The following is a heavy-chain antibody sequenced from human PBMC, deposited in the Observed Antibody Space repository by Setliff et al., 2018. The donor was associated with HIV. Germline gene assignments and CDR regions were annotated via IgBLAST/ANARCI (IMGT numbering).Heavy chain of an antibody. CDR2: TFHTGYT. CDR1: GDSIRSGDYY. Sequence: NPSETLSLTCTVSGDSIRSGDYYWSWIRQSPEKGLEWIGYTFHTGYTYYNPSLKSRIIISVDLSKNQLSLELTSVTAADTAVYYCARRGDFFYYAMDVWGQGTTVTVSS. CDR3: ARRGDFFYYAMDV. J-gene: IGHJ6*02. V-gene: IGHV4-30-4*08.